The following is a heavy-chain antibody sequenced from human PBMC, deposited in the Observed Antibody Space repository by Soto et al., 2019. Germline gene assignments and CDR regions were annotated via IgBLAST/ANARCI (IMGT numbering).Heavy chain of an antibody. CDR3: TRGLLGGAPSYTFHGMDV. J-gene: IGHJ6*01. CDR2: SRNSVNSHTT. V-gene: IGHV3-72*01. Sequence: EVQLVESGGGLVQPGGSLRLSCAASGFTFSDHYMDWVRQAPGTGLEWVARSRNSVNSHTTEYAASVKGRFTISRDESKSSLYLQMNSLKIEDTAVYYCTRGLLGGAPSYTFHGMDVWGQGTTVTVSS. CDR1: GFTFSDHY. D-gene: IGHD1-26*01.